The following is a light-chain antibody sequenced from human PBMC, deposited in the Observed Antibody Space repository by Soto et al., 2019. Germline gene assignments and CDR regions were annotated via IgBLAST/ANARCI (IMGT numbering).Light chain of an antibody. CDR2: GTS. CDR3: QQSYSTLLIT. V-gene: IGKV1-39*01. Sequence: DIQMTQSPSFLSASVGDRVTISCRASQAINTYLNWYQQKPGKAPTLLIYGTSDLQNGVPSRFSGGGSGTDFTLTISSLQPEDFATYYCQQSYSTLLITFRQGTRLEV. CDR1: QAINTY. J-gene: IGKJ5*01.